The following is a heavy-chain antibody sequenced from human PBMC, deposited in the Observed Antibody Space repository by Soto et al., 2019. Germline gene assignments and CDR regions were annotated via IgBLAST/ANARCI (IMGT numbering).Heavy chain of an antibody. D-gene: IGHD3-9*01. CDR2: IYYRGNT. CDR1: GDSINSDKYY. CDR3: ARLEGLATISYYFDF. Sequence: QLQESGPGLVKPSETLSLTCSVSGDSINSDKYYWGWIRQPPGKGLEWIGSIYYRGNTYYNPSLPTRLTISLDKSKSQYPMRLHSVTAAASAVYFCARLEGLATISYYFDFWGQGAQVTVSS. V-gene: IGHV4-39*01. J-gene: IGHJ4*02.